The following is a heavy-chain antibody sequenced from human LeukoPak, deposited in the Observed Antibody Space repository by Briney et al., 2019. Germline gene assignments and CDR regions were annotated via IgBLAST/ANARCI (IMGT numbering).Heavy chain of an antibody. CDR1: GFTFDDYA. CDR2: ISWNSGSI. Sequence: TGRSLRLSCAASGFTFDDYAMHWVRQAPGKGLEWVSGISWNSGSIGYADSVKGRFTISRDNAKNSLYLQMNSLRAEDTALYYCAEDSSSGWYGGFDYWGQGTLVTVSS. D-gene: IGHD6-19*01. V-gene: IGHV3-9*01. CDR3: AEDSSSGWYGGFDY. J-gene: IGHJ4*02.